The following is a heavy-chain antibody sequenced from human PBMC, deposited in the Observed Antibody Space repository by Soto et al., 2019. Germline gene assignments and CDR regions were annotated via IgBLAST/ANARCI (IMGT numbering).Heavy chain of an antibody. D-gene: IGHD2-2*01. CDR3: AREIVVARGASYFDY. V-gene: IGHV3-7*04. CDR2: IKQDGREN. CDR1: GFTFSSYW. J-gene: IGHJ4*02. Sequence: EVQLVESGGNLVQPGGSLRLSCVGSGFTFSSYWMTWVRQAPGKGLEWVANIKQDGRENTYVDSVKGRFTTSRDNAKNSLHLQMNSLRAEDTAVYYCAREIVVARGASYFDYWGPGTLVTVSS.